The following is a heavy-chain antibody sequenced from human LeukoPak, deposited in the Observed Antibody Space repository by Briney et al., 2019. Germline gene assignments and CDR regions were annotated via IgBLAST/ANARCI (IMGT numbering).Heavy chain of an antibody. CDR3: AKDLAYYYGSSGYYGTNAFDI. J-gene: IGHJ3*02. CDR2: ISGSGGST. V-gene: IGHV3-23*01. CDR1: GFTFSNYG. D-gene: IGHD3-22*01. Sequence: GGSLRLSCAASGFTFSNYGMSWVRQAPGKGLEWVSAISGSGGSTYYADSVKGRFTISRDNSKNTLYLQMNSLRAEDTAVYYCAKDLAYYYGSSGYYGTNAFDIWGQGTMVTVSS.